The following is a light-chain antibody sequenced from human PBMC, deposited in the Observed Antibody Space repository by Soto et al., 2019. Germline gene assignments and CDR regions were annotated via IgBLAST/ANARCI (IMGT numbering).Light chain of an antibody. Sequence: QSVLTQPASVSGSPGQSITISCTGTSSDVGGYNYVSWYQQHPGKAPKLMIYEVSNRPSGVSYRFSDSKSGNTASLTISGLQAEDEADYYCGSYTTSSTVVFGTGTKLTVL. CDR2: EVS. J-gene: IGLJ1*01. V-gene: IGLV2-14*01. CDR1: SSDVGGYNY. CDR3: GSYTTSSTVV.